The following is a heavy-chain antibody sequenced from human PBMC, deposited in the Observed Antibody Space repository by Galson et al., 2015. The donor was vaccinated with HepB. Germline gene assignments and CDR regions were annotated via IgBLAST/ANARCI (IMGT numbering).Heavy chain of an antibody. CDR1: GGSISCSLYY. D-gene: IGHD2-8*01. V-gene: IGHV4-39*01. Sequence: ETLSPTCAVSGGSISCSLYYWGWIRQSPQKGLEWIGSIYYGSRSYFSPSRRSRVAMSVATCKNQLSLTMSSVTAADTAVYYCARPLGLNGRFIPGVGPFHIWGHGTMVTVSS. CDR3: ARPLGLNGRFIPGVGPFHI. CDR2: IYYGSRS. J-gene: IGHJ3*02.